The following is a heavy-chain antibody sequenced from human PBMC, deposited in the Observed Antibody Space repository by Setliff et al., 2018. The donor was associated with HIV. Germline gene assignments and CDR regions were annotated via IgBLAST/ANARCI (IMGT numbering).Heavy chain of an antibody. V-gene: IGHV4-34*01. CDR3: ARRILRSAFDF. CDR1: GGSFSTYY. Sequence: KASETLSLTCAVYGGSFSTYYWSWIRQSPGKRLEWLGEVNHSGGTNYNPSLKRRLIISSDASKNQFSLRLKSVTAADTAVYFCARRILRSAFDFWGHGTLVTVSS. D-gene: IGHD2-15*01. J-gene: IGHJ4*01. CDR2: VNHSGGT.